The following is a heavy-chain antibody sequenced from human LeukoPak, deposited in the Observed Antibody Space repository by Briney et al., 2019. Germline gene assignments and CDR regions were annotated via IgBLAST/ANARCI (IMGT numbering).Heavy chain of an antibody. D-gene: IGHD3-22*01. V-gene: IGHV3-23*01. J-gene: IGHJ4*02. CDR1: GSTFSSYA. Sequence: GGSLRLSCAASGSTFSSYAMSWVRQAPGKGLEWVSAISGSGGSTYYADSVKGRFTISRDNSKNTLYLQMNSLRAEDTAVYYCAKDLYPVYYYDSSGYRFDYWGQGTLVTVSS. CDR2: ISGSGGST. CDR3: AKDLYPVYYYDSSGYRFDY.